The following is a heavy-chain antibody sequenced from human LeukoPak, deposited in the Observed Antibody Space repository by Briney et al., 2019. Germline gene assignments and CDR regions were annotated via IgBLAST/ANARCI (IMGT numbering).Heavy chain of an antibody. D-gene: IGHD4-23*01. J-gene: IGHJ4*02. CDR3: AKVFESVVTPNDY. V-gene: IGHV3-23*01. Sequence: LGGSLRLSCAASGFTFSTYAMTWVRQAPGKGLDWVSAISGGGSSTYYADSVKGRFTISRDNSKNTLYLQMNSLRAEDTAVYYCAKVFESVVTPNDYWGQGTLVTVSS. CDR2: ISGGGSST. CDR1: GFTFSTYA.